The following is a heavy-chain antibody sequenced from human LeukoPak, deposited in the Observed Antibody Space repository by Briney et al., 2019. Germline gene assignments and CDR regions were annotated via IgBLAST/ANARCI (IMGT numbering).Heavy chain of an antibody. Sequence: VASVKVSCKASGYTFTDYFIHWVRQAPGQGLEWMAWINPHSGGTNYAQKFQGRVTMTRDTSISTAFMELSRLTSDDTAVYYCARMDTGSSPQCFQHWGQGTLVTVSS. CDR1: GYTFTDYF. J-gene: IGHJ1*01. D-gene: IGHD1-26*01. V-gene: IGHV1-2*02. CDR3: ARMDTGSSPQCFQH. CDR2: INPHSGGT.